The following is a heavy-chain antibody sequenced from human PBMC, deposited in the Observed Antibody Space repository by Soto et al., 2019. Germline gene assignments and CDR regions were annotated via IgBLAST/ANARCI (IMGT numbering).Heavy chain of an antibody. CDR3: AKDITGSSWYYFDY. Sequence: GGSLRLSCAASGFTFDDYAMHWVRQAPGKGLEWVSGISWNSGSIGYADSVKGRFTISRDNAKNSLYLQMNSRRAEDTALYYCAKDITGSSWYYFDYWGQGTLVTVAS. CDR1: GFTFDDYA. V-gene: IGHV3-9*01. D-gene: IGHD6-13*01. CDR2: ISWNSGSI. J-gene: IGHJ4*02.